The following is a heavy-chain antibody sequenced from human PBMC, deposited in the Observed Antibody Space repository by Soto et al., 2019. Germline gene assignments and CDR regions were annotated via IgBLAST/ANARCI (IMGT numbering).Heavy chain of an antibody. Sequence: PVGSLRLSCAASGFTFSSYAMSWVRQAPGKGLEWVSAISGSGGSTYYADSVKGRFTISRDNSKNTLYLQMNSLRAEDTAVYYCAKALTFEAGVVNLYYYYGMDVWGQGTTVTVS. D-gene: IGHD3-3*01. CDR2: ISGSGGST. CDR1: GFTFSSYA. CDR3: AKALTFEAGVVNLYYYYGMDV. V-gene: IGHV3-23*01. J-gene: IGHJ6*02.